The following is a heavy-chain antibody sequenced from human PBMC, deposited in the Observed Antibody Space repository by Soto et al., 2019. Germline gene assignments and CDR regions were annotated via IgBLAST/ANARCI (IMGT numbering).Heavy chain of an antibody. Sequence: ASVKVSCKASGYTFTGYYMHWVRQAPGQGLEWMGWINPNSGGTNYAQKFQGRVTMTRDTSISTAYMELSRLRSDDTAVYYCARERESRYSHGSDFELPARRTLVTVSS. CDR3: ARERESRYSHGSDFEL. CDR2: INPNSGGT. D-gene: IGHD5-18*01. V-gene: IGHV1-2*02. J-gene: IGHJ2*01. CDR1: GYTFTGYY.